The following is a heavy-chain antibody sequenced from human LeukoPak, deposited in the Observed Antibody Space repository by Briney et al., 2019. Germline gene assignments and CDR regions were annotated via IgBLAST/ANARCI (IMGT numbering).Heavy chain of an antibody. J-gene: IGHJ4*02. CDR3: AKDVRSYFDY. D-gene: IGHD3-16*01. CDR2: ISSSISTI. CDR1: GFTFSTYS. Sequence: GGSLRLSCAASGFTFSTYSMNWVRQAPGKGLEWVSYISSSISTIYYADSVKGRFTISRDNSKNTLYLQMNSLRAEDTAVYYCAKDVRSYFDYWGQGTLVTVSS. V-gene: IGHV3-48*01.